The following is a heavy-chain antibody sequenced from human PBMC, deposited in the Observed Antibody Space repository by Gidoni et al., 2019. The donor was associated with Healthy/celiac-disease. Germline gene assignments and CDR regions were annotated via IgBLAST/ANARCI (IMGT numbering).Heavy chain of an antibody. CDR3: ARERDHDSYYYYGMDV. Sequence: QVQLVQSGAEVKKPGSSVKVSCKASGGTFSSYAISWVRQAPGQGLEWMGRIIPILGIANYAQKFQGRVTITADKSTSTAYMELSSLRSEDTAVYYCARERDHDSYYYYGMDVWGQGTTVTVSS. CDR2: IIPILGIA. CDR1: GGTFSSYA. V-gene: IGHV1-69*04. J-gene: IGHJ6*02. D-gene: IGHD2-21*02.